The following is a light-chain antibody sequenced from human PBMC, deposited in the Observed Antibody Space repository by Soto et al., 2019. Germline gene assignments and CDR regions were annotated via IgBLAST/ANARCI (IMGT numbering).Light chain of an antibody. J-gene: IGKJ1*01. CDR3: LQDYKYPRT. Sequence: IQMTQSPSSLSASVGDRVTITCRASQSISSWLAWYQQKPGKAPKLLIYGASSLQSGVPLRFSGSGSGRDFSLTISSLQPEDFATYYCLQDYKYPRTFGQGTKV. CDR1: QSISSW. V-gene: IGKV1-6*01. CDR2: GAS.